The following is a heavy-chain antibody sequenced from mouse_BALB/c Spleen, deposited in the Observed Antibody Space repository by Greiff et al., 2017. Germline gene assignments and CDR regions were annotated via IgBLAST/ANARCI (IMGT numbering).Heavy chain of an antibody. CDR1: GFTFSSYY. CDR3: ARQIYYDYDGAMDY. Sequence: EVKLVESGGGLVKLGGSLKLSCAASGFTFSSYYMSWVRQTPEKRLELVAAINSNGGSTYYPDTVKGRFTISRDNAKNTLYLQMSSLKSEDTALYYCARQIYYDYDGAMDYWGQGTSVTVSS. J-gene: IGHJ4*01. D-gene: IGHD2-4*01. V-gene: IGHV5-6-2*01. CDR2: INSNGGST.